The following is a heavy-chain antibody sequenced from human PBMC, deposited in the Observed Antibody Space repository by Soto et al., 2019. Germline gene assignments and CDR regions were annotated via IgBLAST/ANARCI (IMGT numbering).Heavy chain of an antibody. Sequence: GESLKISCKGAGYKFGSAWIGWVRQMPGKGLEWMGIIKPGTSDIRYSPSCRGHVTISADEAVSTAYLQWSSLKASDTAMYYCAGQLSHICDSWGQGTLVTVSS. CDR2: IKPGTSDI. D-gene: IGHD3-3*02. J-gene: IGHJ4*02. V-gene: IGHV5-51*01. CDR3: AGQLSHICDS. CDR1: GYKFGSAW.